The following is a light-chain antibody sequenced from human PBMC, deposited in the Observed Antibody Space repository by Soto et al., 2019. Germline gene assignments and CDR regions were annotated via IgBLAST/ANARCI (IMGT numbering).Light chain of an antibody. V-gene: IGKV3-15*01. J-gene: IGKJ1*01. CDR3: QQYIKWPRT. CDR2: GAS. CDR1: QSVYSN. Sequence: EIVMTQSPVTLSVSPGERATLSCRASQSVYSNLAWFQQKPGQAPRLLIYGASARAAGIPARFSGSGSGTELTLTISSLQSGDFALYYCQQYIKWPRTFGQGTKVDIX.